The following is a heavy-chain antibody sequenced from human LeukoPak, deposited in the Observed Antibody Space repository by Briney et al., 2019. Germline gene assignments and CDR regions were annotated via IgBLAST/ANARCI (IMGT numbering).Heavy chain of an antibody. CDR1: GFTFSSYG. Sequence: PGGSLRLSCAASGFTFSSYGMHWVRQAPGKGLEWVAVISYDGSNKYYADSVKGRFTISRDNSKNTLYLQMNSLRAEDTAVYYCARDLYYYDSSGYFGYWGQGTLVTVSS. V-gene: IGHV3-30*03. J-gene: IGHJ4*02. CDR3: ARDLYYYDSSGYFGY. D-gene: IGHD3-22*01. CDR2: ISYDGSNK.